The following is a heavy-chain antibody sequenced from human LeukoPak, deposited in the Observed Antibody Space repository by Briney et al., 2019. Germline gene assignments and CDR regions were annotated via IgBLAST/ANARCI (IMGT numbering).Heavy chain of an antibody. J-gene: IGHJ4*02. CDR3: ARGSNSVAY. CDR2: ISHSGDT. CDR1: SGALSDFY. Sequence: KPSETLSPTRAVYSGALSDFYWGWVRPPPREGLEWVGEISHSGDTNYNPSLKSRVTISLGAAKNQFSLNLSSVTAADTAVYYCARGSNSVAYWGQGTLVTVSS. V-gene: IGHV4-34*01. D-gene: IGHD4-23*01.